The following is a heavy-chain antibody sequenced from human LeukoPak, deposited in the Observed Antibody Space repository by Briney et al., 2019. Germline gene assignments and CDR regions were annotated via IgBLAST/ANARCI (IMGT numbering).Heavy chain of an antibody. CDR3: AKSRNYFDSSGYTD. CDR2: IKGRGDST. J-gene: IGHJ4*02. Sequence: GWSLRLSRVASRFTFSSYARSWVRQAPGKGLEWVSGIKGRGDSTFYADSVKGRFTISRDNSKNTLYLQMNSLRAEDTAAYYCAKSRNYFDSSGYTDWGQGTLVTVSS. V-gene: IGHV3-23*01. CDR1: RFTFSSYA. D-gene: IGHD3-22*01.